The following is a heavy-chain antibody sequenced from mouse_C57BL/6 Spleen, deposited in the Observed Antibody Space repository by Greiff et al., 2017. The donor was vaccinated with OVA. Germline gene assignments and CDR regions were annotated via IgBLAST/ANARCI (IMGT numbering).Heavy chain of an antibody. J-gene: IGHJ4*01. CDR2: IDPSDSYT. CDR3: ARAKGRDAMDY. Sequence: VQLQQSGAELVMPGASVKLSCKASGYTFTSYWMHWVKQRPGQGLEWIGEIDPSDSYTNYNQKFKGKSTLTVDKSSSTAYMQLSSLTSEDSAVYYCARAKGRDAMDYWGQGTSVTVSS. CDR1: GYTFTSYW. V-gene: IGHV1-69*01.